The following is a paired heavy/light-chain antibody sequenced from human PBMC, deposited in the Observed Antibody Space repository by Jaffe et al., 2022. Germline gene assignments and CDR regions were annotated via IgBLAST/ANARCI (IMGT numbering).Heavy chain of an antibody. J-gene: IGHJ6*03. CDR1: GGTFSSYA. CDR3: ARVPYIKLGYCSSTSCSPYYYYMDV. CDR2: IIPIFGTA. D-gene: IGHD2-2*01. V-gene: IGHV1-69*05. Sequence: QVQLVQSGAEVKKPGSSVKVSCKASGGTFSSYAISWVRQAPGQGLEWMGGIIPIFGTANYAQKFQGRVTITTDESTSTAYMELSSLRSEDTAVYYCARVPYIKLGYCSSTSCSPYYYYMDVWGKGTTVTVSS.
Light chain of an antibody. CDR2: GAS. Sequence: EIVMTQSPATLSVSPGERATLSCRASQSVSSNLAWYQQKPGQAPRLLIYGASTRATGIPARFSGSGSGTEFTLTISSLQSEDFAVYYCQQYNNWPLYTFGQGTKLEIK. J-gene: IGKJ2*01. CDR3: QQYNNWPLYT. CDR1: QSVSSN. V-gene: IGKV3-15*01.